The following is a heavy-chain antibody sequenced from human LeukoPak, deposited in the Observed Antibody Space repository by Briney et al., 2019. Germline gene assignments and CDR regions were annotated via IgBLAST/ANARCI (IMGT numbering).Heavy chain of an antibody. Sequence: SETLSLTCGVSGGSISSGGYYWSWIRQHPWKGLECIGYIYYSGSTYYNPSLKSRVTISVDTSKNQFSLNLTSVTAADTAVYYCARQPLGGMVAIDYWGQGTLVTVSS. J-gene: IGHJ4*02. V-gene: IGHV4-31*11. D-gene: IGHD5-12*01. CDR2: IYYSGST. CDR1: GGSISSGGYY. CDR3: ARQPLGGMVAIDY.